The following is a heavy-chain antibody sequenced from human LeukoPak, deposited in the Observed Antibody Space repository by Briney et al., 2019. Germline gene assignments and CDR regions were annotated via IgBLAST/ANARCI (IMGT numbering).Heavy chain of an antibody. J-gene: IGHJ4*02. CDR2: IRYDENNK. V-gene: IGHV3-30*02. D-gene: IGHD3-3*01. CDR3: AKDYGGFLEWLSRVFDY. CDR1: GFTFSNYG. Sequence: GGSLRLSCAASGFTFSNYGMHWVRQAPGKGLEWVAIIRYDENNKYYAESVKGRFTISRDNSKNTLYLQMNSLRVEDTAMYYCAKDYGGFLEWLSRVFDYWGQGTLVTVSS.